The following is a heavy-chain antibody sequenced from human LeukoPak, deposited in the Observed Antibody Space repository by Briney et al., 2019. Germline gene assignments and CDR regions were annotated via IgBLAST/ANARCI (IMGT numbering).Heavy chain of an antibody. D-gene: IGHD3-22*01. Sequence: ASVKVSCKASGYTFTSYGISWVRQAPGQGLEWMGWISAYNGNTNYAQKLQGRVTMTTDTSTSTAYMELRSLRSDDTAVYYCARDYYDSSGYYVYYYYYGMDVWGQGTTVTVSS. CDR3: ARDYYDSSGYYVYYYYYGMDV. V-gene: IGHV1-18*01. CDR2: ISAYNGNT. J-gene: IGHJ6*02. CDR1: GYTFTSYG.